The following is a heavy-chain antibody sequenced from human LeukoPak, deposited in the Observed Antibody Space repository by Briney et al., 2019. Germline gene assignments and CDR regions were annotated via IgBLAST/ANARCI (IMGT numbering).Heavy chain of an antibody. D-gene: IGHD3-3*01. Sequence: SETLSLTCTVSGGSISSGDYYWSWIRQPPGKGLEWIGYICYSGSTYYNPSLKSRVTISVDTSKNQFSLKLSSVTAADTAVYYCAASDYDFWSGYNSDYWGQGTLVTVSS. CDR3: AASDYDFWSGYNSDY. V-gene: IGHV4-30-4*01. CDR2: ICYSGST. CDR1: GGSISSGDYY. J-gene: IGHJ4*02.